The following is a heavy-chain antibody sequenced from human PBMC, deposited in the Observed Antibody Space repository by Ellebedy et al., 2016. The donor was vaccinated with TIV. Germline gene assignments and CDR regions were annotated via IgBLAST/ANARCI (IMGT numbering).Heavy chain of an antibody. D-gene: IGHD3-16*01. CDR2: LSDDGSNK. V-gene: IGHV3-30*04. CDR1: GFTFSYYA. Sequence: GESLKISCAASGFTFSYYAMHWVRQAPGKGLEWMTILSDDGSNKYYGDSVKGRFTVSRDNSKNTLYLQMNSLRPEDTAVYYCTRASGGSSTFLIDTWGRGILVTVSS. J-gene: IGHJ5*02. CDR3: TRASGGSSTFLIDT.